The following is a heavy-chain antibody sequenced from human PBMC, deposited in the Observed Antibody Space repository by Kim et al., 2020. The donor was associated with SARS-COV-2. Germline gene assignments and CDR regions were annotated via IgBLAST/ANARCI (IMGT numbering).Heavy chain of an antibody. J-gene: IGHJ4*02. CDR3: AKEYDSVAYSHYSI. D-gene: IGHD2-15*01. Sequence: LSLTCAASGFKFSDYSMSWVRQAPWKGLEWVSLIRPRGAAASYADSFQGRFTVSRDDSINTLFLQMSGLKAEDTATYYCAKEYDSVAYSHYSIWGQGILVTVSS. CDR2: IRPRGAAA. CDR1: GFKFSDYS. V-gene: IGHV3-23*01.